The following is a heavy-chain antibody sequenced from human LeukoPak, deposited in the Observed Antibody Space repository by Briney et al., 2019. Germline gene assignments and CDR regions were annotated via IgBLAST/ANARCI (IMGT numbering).Heavy chain of an antibody. CDR1: GGTFSSYA. CDR2: IIPILGIA. J-gene: IGHJ6*02. D-gene: IGHD2-21*02. V-gene: IGHV1-69*04. CDR3: ARVYCGGDCYSHYYYYGMDV. Sequence: SVKVSCKASGGTFSSYAISCVRQTPGQGREWGGRIIPILGIANYAQKFQGRVTITADKSTSTAYMELSSLRPEDTAVYYCARVYCGGDCYSHYYYYGMDVWGQGTTVTVSS.